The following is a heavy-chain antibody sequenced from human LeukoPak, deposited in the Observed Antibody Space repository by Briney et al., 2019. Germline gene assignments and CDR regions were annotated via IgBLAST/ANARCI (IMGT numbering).Heavy chain of an antibody. J-gene: IGHJ4*02. CDR1: GYSFTLYW. V-gene: IGHV5-51*01. Sequence: GESPKISCKGSGYSFTLYWIGWVRQMPGKGLEWMGIIYPGDSDTRYSPSFQGQVTISADKSIGTAYLQWSSLKASDTAIFYCARLRSGSGSFYLPFDYWGQGTLVTVSS. CDR3: ARLRSGSGSFYLPFDY. CDR2: IYPGDSDT. D-gene: IGHD3-10*01.